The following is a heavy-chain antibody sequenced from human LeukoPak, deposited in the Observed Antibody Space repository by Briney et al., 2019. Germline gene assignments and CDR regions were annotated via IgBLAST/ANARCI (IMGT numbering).Heavy chain of an antibody. D-gene: IGHD1-26*01. CDR1: GFTFSTNT. CDR2: ISGSGAST. Sequence: GGSLRLSCLTSGFTFSTNTMSWGRQAPGKGLEWISGISGSGASTYYADSVTGRFTISRDNSRNTLYLQMNSLRGDDTAVYYCAKDVGKWESLHFFDYWGQGTLVTVSS. V-gene: IGHV3-23*01. CDR3: AKDVGKWESLHFFDY. J-gene: IGHJ4*02.